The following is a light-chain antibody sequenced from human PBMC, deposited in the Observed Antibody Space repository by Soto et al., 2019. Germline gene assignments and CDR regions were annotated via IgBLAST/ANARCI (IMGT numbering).Light chain of an antibody. Sequence: EIVMTQSPATLSVSPGERATLSCRASQSVSSNLAWYQQKPGQAPRLLIYGASTRATGIPARFSGSGSGTEFTLTVSSLQFEDFAVYYCQKYNNWPRTCGQGTKVEIK. V-gene: IGKV3-15*01. J-gene: IGKJ1*01. CDR2: GAS. CDR3: QKYNNWPRT. CDR1: QSVSSN.